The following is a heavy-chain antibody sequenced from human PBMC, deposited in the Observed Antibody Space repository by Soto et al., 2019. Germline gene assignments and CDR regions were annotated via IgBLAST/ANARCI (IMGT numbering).Heavy chain of an antibody. Sequence: PSYTLSITCAVSGGTMCIQYWTWLRQPPGKGLERIGYISYSGSTYYNPSLKSRVTISADTSRNQFSLKLSSVIAADTAVYYCARADPDASVGYWGQGTLVTVSS. CDR2: ISYSGST. CDR1: GGTMCIQY. V-gene: IGHV4-59*11. CDR3: ARADPDASVGY. D-gene: IGHD3-16*01. J-gene: IGHJ4*02.